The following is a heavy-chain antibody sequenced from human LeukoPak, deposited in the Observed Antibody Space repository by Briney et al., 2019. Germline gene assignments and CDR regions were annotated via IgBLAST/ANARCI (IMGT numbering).Heavy chain of an antibody. CDR3: ARNILFAFDI. V-gene: IGHV3-23*01. CDR2: ISGSGGST. Sequence: GGPLRLSCAASGFTFSTYAMSWVRRAPGKGLEWVSVISGSGGSTYYADSGKGRFTISRDNSKNTLYMQMNSLRAEDTAMYYCARNILFAFDIWGQGTMVTVSS. CDR1: GFTFSTYA. J-gene: IGHJ3*02.